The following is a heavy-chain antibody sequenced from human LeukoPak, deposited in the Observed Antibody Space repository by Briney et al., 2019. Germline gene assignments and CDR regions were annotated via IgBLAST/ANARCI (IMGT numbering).Heavy chain of an antibody. Sequence: GGSLRLSCAASGFTFSSYGMHWVRQAPGKGLEWVAFIRYDGGNKYYADSVKGRFTISRDNSKNTLYLQMNSLRAEDTAVYYCAKKGYDFWSGSGGFDYWGQGTLVTVSS. CDR3: AKKGYDFWSGSGGFDY. CDR1: GFTFSSYG. V-gene: IGHV3-30*02. CDR2: IRYDGGNK. D-gene: IGHD3-3*01. J-gene: IGHJ4*02.